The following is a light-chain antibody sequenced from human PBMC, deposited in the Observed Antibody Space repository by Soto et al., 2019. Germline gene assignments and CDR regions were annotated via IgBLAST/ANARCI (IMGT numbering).Light chain of an antibody. V-gene: IGKV3-11*01. CDR3: HQRQSWPRT. CDR1: QYINTR. CDR2: QTS. J-gene: IGKJ1*01. Sequence: IVLTQSPATLSAFPGDRATLSCRASQYINTRLAWYKHRPGQAPRLLSYQTSLRAAGIPARFSASGSGTEFTLTISDVQPEDFALYYCHQRQSWPRTFGQGTKVDIK.